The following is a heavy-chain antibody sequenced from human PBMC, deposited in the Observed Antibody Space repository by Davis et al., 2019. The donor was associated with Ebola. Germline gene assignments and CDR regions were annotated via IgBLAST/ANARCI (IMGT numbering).Heavy chain of an antibody. CDR1: GFTVTSNY. Sequence: GGSLRLSCAASGFTVTSNYMNWVRQAPGKGLEWVSVMYSGGKTYYADSVKGRFTISRDNSKNTLYLQMNSLRAEDTAVDYCAKGGQWLVSKLDYWGQGTLVTVSS. CDR2: MYSGGKT. J-gene: IGHJ4*02. D-gene: IGHD6-19*01. CDR3: AKGGQWLVSKLDY. V-gene: IGHV3-53*05.